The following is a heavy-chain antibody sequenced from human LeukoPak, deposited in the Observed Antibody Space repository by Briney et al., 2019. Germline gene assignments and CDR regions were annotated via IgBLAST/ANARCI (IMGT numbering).Heavy chain of an antibody. J-gene: IGHJ5*02. D-gene: IGHD4-11*01. CDR3: ARKRYSNYDWFDP. Sequence: PSETLSLTCTVSGYSISSGYYWGWIRQPPGKGLEWIGSIYHSGSTYYNPSLKSRVTISVDTSKHQFSLKLSSVTAADTAVYYCARKRYSNYDWFDPWGQGTLVTVSS. CDR2: IYHSGST. CDR1: GYSISSGYY. V-gene: IGHV4-38-2*02.